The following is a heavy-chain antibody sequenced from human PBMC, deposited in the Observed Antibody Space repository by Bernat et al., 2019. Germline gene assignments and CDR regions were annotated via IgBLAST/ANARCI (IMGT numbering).Heavy chain of an antibody. CDR2: IKQDGSEK. CDR3: ARDLRSSGWRTKGDY. V-gene: IGHV3-7*03. D-gene: IGHD6-19*01. J-gene: IGHJ4*02. Sequence: EVQLVESGGGLVQPGGSLRLSCAASGFTFSSYWMSWVRQAPGKGLEWVANIKQDGSEKYYVDSVKGRFTISRDNAKNSLYLQMNSLRAEDTAVYYCARDLRSSGWRTKGDYWGQGTLVTVSS. CDR1: GFTFSSYW.